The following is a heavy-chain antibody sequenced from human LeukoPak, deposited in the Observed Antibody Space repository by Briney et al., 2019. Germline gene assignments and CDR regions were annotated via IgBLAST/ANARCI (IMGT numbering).Heavy chain of an antibody. D-gene: IGHD3-16*01. CDR3: ARPYDINYYYYYMDV. Sequence: SETLSLTCTVSGGSISSYYWSWIRQPPGKGLEWIGYIYYSGSTNYNPSLKSRVTISVDTSKNQFSLKLSSVTAADTAVYYCARPYDINYYYYYMDVWGKGTTVTVSS. CDR2: IYYSGST. V-gene: IGHV4-59*12. CDR1: GGSISSYY. J-gene: IGHJ6*03.